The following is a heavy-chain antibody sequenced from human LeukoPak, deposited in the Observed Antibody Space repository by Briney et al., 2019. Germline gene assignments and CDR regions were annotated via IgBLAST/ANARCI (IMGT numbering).Heavy chain of an antibody. CDR1: GGSLSSYY. Sequence: PSETLSLTCTVSGGSLSSYYWSWIRQPPGKGLEWIGYIYYSGTTNYNPSLKSRVTISVDTSKNQFSLKLSSVTAADTAVYYCARVAPGAAARPYYFDYWGQGTLVTVSS. CDR3: ARVAPGAAARPYYFDY. CDR2: IYYSGTT. J-gene: IGHJ4*02. D-gene: IGHD6-6*01. V-gene: IGHV4-59*12.